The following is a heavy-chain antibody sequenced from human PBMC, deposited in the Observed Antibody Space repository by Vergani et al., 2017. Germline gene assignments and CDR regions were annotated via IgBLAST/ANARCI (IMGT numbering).Heavy chain of an antibody. J-gene: IGHJ6*02. D-gene: IGHD1-1*01. Sequence: QLQLQESGPGLVKPSETLSLTCTVSGGSISSSSYYWGWIRQPPGKGLEWIGSIYYSGSTYYNPSLKSRVTISVDTSKNPFSLKLSSVTAADTAVYYCARHFTTLSDGMDVWGQGTTVTVSS. CDR3: ARHFTTLSDGMDV. V-gene: IGHV4-39*01. CDR2: IYYSGST. CDR1: GGSISSSSYY.